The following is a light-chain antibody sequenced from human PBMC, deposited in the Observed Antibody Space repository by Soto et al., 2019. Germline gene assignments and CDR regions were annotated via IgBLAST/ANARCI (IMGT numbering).Light chain of an antibody. CDR3: QQNDNRPPT. Sequence: DIQMTQSPSSLSASVGDRVTITCQASQDISNYLNWYQQKPGKAPKLLIYDASNLETGVPSRFSGSGSGADFTCPSSSLQPEDIETYYCQQNDNRPPTFGQGTQREIK. CDR1: QDISNY. J-gene: IGKJ2*01. CDR2: DAS. V-gene: IGKV1-33*01.